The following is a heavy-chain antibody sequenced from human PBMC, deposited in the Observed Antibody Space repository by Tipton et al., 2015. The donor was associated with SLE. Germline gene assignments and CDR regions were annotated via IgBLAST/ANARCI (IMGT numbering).Heavy chain of an antibody. CDR1: GGSISSYS. V-gene: IGHV4-59*01. Sequence: TLSLTCTVSGGSISSYSWSWIRQPPGKGLEWIGYISHSGGTRYNPSLKSRVIISVDTSKNQFSLRLTSVTAADTAMYYCARDLHGGSSSWSYGMDVWGQGTTVTVSS. CDR2: ISHSGGT. J-gene: IGHJ6*02. D-gene: IGHD6-13*01. CDR3: ARDLHGGSSSWSYGMDV.